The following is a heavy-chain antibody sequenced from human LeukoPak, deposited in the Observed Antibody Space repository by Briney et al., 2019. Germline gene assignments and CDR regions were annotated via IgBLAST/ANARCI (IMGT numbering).Heavy chain of an antibody. CDR1: GGSISSYY. V-gene: IGHV4-4*07. CDR2: IYTSGST. Sequence: SETLSLTCTVSGGSISSYYWSWIRQPAGKGLEWIGRIYTSGSTNYNPSLKIRVTMSGDTSKNQFSLKLSSVTAAETAVYYCATTTVTTPFDYYYYYYMDVWGKGTTVTISS. J-gene: IGHJ6*03. D-gene: IGHD4-17*01. CDR3: ATTTVTTPFDYYYYYYMDV.